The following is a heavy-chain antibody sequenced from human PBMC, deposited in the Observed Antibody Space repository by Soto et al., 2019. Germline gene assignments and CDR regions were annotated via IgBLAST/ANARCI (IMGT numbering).Heavy chain of an antibody. CDR1: GFTFSSYE. D-gene: IGHD5-12*01. CDR2: ISSSGSTI. Sequence: GGSLRLSCAASGFTFSSYEMNWVRQAPGKGLEWVSYISSSGSTIYYADSVKGRFTISRDNAKNSLYLQMNSLRAEDTAVYYCARGKLVDDYYYYYGMDVWGQGTTVTVSS. V-gene: IGHV3-48*03. CDR3: ARGKLVDDYYYYYGMDV. J-gene: IGHJ6*02.